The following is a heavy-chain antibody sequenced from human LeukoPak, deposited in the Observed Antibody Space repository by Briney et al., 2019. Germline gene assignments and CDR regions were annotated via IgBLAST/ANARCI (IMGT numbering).Heavy chain of an antibody. CDR3: ARGPHREASTY. D-gene: IGHD5-24*01. J-gene: IGHJ4*02. V-gene: IGHV3-7*01. CDR2: IKEDGSVK. Sequence: GGSLRLSCAAPGFTFSDYWMTWVRQAPGKGLEWVADIKEDGSVKKYVDSVKGRFTISRDNAKNSLYVQMNSLTADDTGVYYCARGPHREASTYWGQGTLVTVSS. CDR1: GFTFSDYW.